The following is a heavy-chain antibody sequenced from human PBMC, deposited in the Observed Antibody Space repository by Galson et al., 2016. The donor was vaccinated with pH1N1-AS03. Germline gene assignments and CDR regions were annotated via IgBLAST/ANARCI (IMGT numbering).Heavy chain of an antibody. Sequence: SLRLSCAASGFTFSVYSMNWVRQTPGKGLEWIAYMTSDTRTIKYADSVKGRFTISRDNVNYSVYLQMSGLRDEDTAIYYCARSVQYSFDSWGQGVLVTVSS. V-gene: IGHV3-48*02. CDR3: ARSVQYSFDS. CDR2: MTSDTRTI. J-gene: IGHJ4*02. CDR1: GFTFSVYS. D-gene: IGHD5/OR15-5a*01.